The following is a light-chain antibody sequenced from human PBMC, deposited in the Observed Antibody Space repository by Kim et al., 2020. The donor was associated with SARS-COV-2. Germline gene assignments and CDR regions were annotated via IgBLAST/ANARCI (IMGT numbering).Light chain of an antibody. CDR2: YES. CDR3: QVWDSSSDHWV. V-gene: IGLV3-21*04. Sequence: APGKTAWSTCGGNNIGSKSVHWYQQKTGQAPGLVIYYESDRPSGIPERFSGSNSGNTAALTISRVEAGDEADYYCQVWDSSSDHWVFGGGTQLTVL. J-gene: IGLJ3*02. CDR1: NIGSKS.